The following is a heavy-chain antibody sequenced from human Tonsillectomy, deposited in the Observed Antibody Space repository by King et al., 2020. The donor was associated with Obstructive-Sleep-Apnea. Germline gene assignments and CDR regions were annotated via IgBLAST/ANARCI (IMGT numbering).Heavy chain of an antibody. CDR2: LWEYGTNK. D-gene: IGHD3-22*01. CDR3: AKAPFYYDSSGYYHFEY. V-gene: IGHV3-33*06. Sequence: VQLVESGGGVVQPGRSLRLSCTASGFTFSSYAMHWGRQAPGKGLERVAVLWEYGTNKYYADSVKGRFTISRDNSKNTLYLQMNSLRAEDTAVYYCAKAPFYYDSSGYYHFEYWGQGTLVTVSS. J-gene: IGHJ4*02. CDR1: GFTFSSYA.